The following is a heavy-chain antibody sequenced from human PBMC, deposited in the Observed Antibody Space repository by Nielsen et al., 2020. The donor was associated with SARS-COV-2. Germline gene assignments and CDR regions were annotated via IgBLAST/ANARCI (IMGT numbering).Heavy chain of an antibody. CDR1: GGSISSYY. V-gene: IGHV4-59*12. Sequence: SQTLSLTCAVSGGSISSYYWSWIRQPPGKGLEWIGYIYYSGSTNYNPSLKSRVTISVDTSKNQFSLKLSSVTAADTAAYYCARWDGDNWFDPWGQGTLVTVSS. J-gene: IGHJ5*02. CDR2: IYYSGST. CDR3: ARWDGDNWFDP. D-gene: IGHD5-24*01.